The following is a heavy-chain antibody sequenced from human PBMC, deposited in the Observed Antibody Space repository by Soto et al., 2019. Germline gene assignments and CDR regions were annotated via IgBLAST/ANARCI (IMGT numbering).Heavy chain of an antibody. D-gene: IGHD6-6*01. CDR2: ISQSGST. CDR1: SGSFSGFY. CDR3: ARAPKVSGSSQTRPDF. V-gene: IGHV4-34*01. Sequence: ETLSLTCSIYSGSFSGFYWSWIRQPPGKRLEWIGEISQSGSTNYNPSLKSRVSISVDTSKNQFSLNLTSVTAADTAVYYCARAPKVSGSSQTRPDFWGQGALVTVSS. J-gene: IGHJ4*02.